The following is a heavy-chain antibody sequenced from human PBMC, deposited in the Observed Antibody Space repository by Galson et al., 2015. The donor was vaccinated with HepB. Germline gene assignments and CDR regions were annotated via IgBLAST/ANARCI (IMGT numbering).Heavy chain of an antibody. V-gene: IGHV1-69*04. CDR3: ARRGGDGYNLDY. J-gene: IGHJ4*02. D-gene: IGHD5-24*01. CDR2: IIPILGIA. Sequence: SVKVSCKASGGTFSSYAISWVRQAPGQGLEWMGRIIPILGIANYAQKFQGRVTITADKSTSTAYMELSSLRSEDTAVYYCARRGGDGYNLDYWGQGTLVTVSS. CDR1: GGTFSSYA.